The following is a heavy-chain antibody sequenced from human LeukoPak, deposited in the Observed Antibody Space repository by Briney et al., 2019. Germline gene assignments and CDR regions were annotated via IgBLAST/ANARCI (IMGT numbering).Heavy chain of an antibody. V-gene: IGHV4-31*03. J-gene: IGHJ5*02. D-gene: IGHD3-3*01. CDR1: GDSISSGDYS. CDR2: IHHSGNT. Sequence: SQTPSLTCTVSGDSISSGDYSWNWIRQHPGKGLEWIGYIHHSGNTFYNPSLESRVTISVATSQNLFSLKLYSVIAADAAVYYCARSEVALFGGAPNRFDPWGQGPLVTVSS. CDR3: ARSEVALFGGAPNRFDP.